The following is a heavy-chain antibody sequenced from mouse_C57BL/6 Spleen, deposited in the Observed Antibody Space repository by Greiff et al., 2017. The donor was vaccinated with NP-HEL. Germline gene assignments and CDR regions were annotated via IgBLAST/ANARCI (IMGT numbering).Heavy chain of an antibody. Sequence: VQLQESGAELVKPGASVKMSCKASGYTFTTYPIEWMKQNHGKSLEWIGNFHPYNDDTKYNEKFKGKATLTVEKSSSTVYLELSRLTSDDSAVYYCARSYGSSYGYWYFDVWGTGTTVTVSS. CDR2: FHPYNDDT. CDR1: GYTFTTYP. D-gene: IGHD1-1*01. CDR3: ARSYGSSYGYWYFDV. J-gene: IGHJ1*03. V-gene: IGHV1-47*01.